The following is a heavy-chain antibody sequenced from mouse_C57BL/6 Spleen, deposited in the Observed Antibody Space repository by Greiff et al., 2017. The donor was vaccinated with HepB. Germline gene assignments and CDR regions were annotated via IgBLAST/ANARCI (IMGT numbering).Heavy chain of an antibody. CDR1: GYTFTDYE. D-gene: IGHD2-5*01. CDR3: TRRSNYVLYYFDY. Sequence: VQLVESGAELVRPGASVTLSCKASGYTFTDYEMHWVKQTPVHGLEWIGAIDPETGGTAYNQKFKGKAILTADKSSSTAYMELRSLTSEDSAVYYCTRRSNYVLYYFDYWGQGTTLTVSS. J-gene: IGHJ2*01. CDR2: IDPETGGT. V-gene: IGHV1-15*01.